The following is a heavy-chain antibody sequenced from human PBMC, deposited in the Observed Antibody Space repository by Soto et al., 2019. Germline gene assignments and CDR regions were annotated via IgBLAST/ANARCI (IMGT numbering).Heavy chain of an antibody. V-gene: IGHV4-31*03. CDR3: TRGVLLDYEDSGPGIYYYYGMGV. Sequence: QVQLQESGPRLAKPSQTLSLTCSVSGGSIDTGGHFWSWIRQVPGRGLEWIANIHYSGNIYYNPSLRSRMTISVDTSKKKFSLKLTSVTAADTAVYYCTRGVLLDYEDSGPGIYYYYGMGVWGQGTTVTVSS. CDR2: IHYSGNI. CDR1: GGSIDTGGHF. J-gene: IGHJ6*02. D-gene: IGHD3-22*01.